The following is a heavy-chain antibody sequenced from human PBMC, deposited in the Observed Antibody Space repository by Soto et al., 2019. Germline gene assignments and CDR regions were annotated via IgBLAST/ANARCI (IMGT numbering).Heavy chain of an antibody. CDR3: ARSECQGGDCYLIQANDNWFDP. CDR2: IHHSGNS. D-gene: IGHD2-21*02. V-gene: IGHV4-4*02. CDR1: GDSISSDKW. Sequence: PSETLSLTCAVSGDSISSDKWWSWVRQPPGKGLEWIGEIHHSGNSYYNPSLKSRVIISVDKSKNQFSLNLSSVTAADTAVYYCARSECQGGDCYLIQANDNWFDPWGQGTLVTVSS. J-gene: IGHJ5*02.